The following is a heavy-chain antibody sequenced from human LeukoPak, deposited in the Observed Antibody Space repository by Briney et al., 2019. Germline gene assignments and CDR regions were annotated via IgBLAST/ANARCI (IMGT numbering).Heavy chain of an antibody. CDR1: GGTFSSYA. D-gene: IGHD3-22*01. V-gene: IGHV1-69*05. J-gene: IGHJ3*02. CDR3: ARYYDSSGYYYVGAFDI. Sequence: SVKVSCKASGGTFSSYAISWVRQAPGQGLEWMGGIIPIFGTANYAQKFQGRVTITTDESTSTAYMELSSLRSEDTAAYYCARYYDSSGYYYVGAFDIWGQGTMVTVSS. CDR2: IIPIFGTA.